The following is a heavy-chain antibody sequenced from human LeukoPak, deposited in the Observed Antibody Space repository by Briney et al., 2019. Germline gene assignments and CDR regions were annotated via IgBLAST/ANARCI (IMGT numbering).Heavy chain of an antibody. J-gene: IGHJ4*02. CDR1: GDSISTRTHY. CDR2: MFYRGST. Sequence: SETLSLTCTVSGDSISTRTHYWDWIRQPPGKGLEWIASMFYRGSTYYNASLRSRVTLSVDTSMNQFSLKLSSVTASDTATFYCVRQGGWGGAASLIEFWGQGTLVTVSS. CDR3: VRQGGWGGAASLIEF. V-gene: IGHV4-39*01. D-gene: IGHD2-15*01.